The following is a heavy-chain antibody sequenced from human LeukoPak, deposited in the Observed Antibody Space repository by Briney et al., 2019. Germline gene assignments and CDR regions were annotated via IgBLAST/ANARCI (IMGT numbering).Heavy chain of an antibody. Sequence: PSETLSLTCTVSGGSIRSGSYYWSWIRQPAGKGLEWIGRIYTSGSTNYNPSLKSRVTISVDTSKNQFSLKLSSVTAADTAVYYCARDDFGSYWGQGILVTVSS. V-gene: IGHV4-61*02. CDR2: IYTSGST. D-gene: IGHD3-10*01. CDR1: GGSIRSGSYY. CDR3: ARDDFGSY. J-gene: IGHJ4*02.